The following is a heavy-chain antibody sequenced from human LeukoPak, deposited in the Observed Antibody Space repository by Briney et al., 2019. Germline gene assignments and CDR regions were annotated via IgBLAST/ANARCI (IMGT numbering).Heavy chain of an antibody. J-gene: IGHJ4*02. CDR2: TYYRSEWYT. V-gene: IGHV6-1*01. D-gene: IGHD7-27*01. CDR3: ARGWGFDF. CDR1: GDSVSSANTA. Sequence: PSQTLSLTCALFGDSVSSANTAWNWIRQSPSRGLEWLGRTYYRSEWYTDYAVSVKSRLTINPDTSKNQFSLHLNSLSPDDTAVYYCARGWGFDFWGQGTLVTVSS.